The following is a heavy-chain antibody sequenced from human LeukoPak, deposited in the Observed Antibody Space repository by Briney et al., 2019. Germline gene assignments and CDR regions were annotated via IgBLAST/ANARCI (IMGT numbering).Heavy chain of an antibody. J-gene: IGHJ4*02. D-gene: IGHD2-21*01. CDR3: AKGGDIPYCGGDCSPDY. V-gene: IGHV3-30*02. Sequence: PGGSLRLSCAAPGFTFSSSGMHWVRQAPGKGLGWVAFIRYDGSNKYYADSVEGRFTISRDNSKNTMYLQMNSLRAEDTAVYYCAKGGDIPYCGGDCSPDYWGQGTLVTVSS. CDR1: GFTFSSSG. CDR2: IRYDGSNK.